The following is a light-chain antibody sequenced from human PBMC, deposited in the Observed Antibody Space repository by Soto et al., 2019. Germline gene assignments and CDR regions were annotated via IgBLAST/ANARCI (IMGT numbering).Light chain of an antibody. CDR3: QQSYSTLQRT. CDR1: QSISSN. CDR2: AAS. V-gene: IGKV1-39*01. Sequence: DIQMTQSPSSLSASVGDRVTITCRASQSISSNLNWYQQKPGKAPKLLIYAASSLQSGVPSRFSGSGSGTDFTLTISSLQPEDFATYYCQQSYSTLQRTFGQGTKVEIK. J-gene: IGKJ1*01.